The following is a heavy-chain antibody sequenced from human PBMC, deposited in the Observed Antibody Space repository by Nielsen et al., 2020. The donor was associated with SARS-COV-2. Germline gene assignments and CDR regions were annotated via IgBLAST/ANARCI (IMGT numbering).Heavy chain of an antibody. Sequence: GESLKISCAASGFTFSSYAMSWVRQAPGKGLEWASAISGSGGSTYYADSVKGRFTISRDNSKNTLYLQMNSLRAEDTAVYYCARDTGIAAAGLDYWGQGTLVTVSS. CDR2: ISGSGGST. CDR3: ARDTGIAAAGLDY. CDR1: GFTFSSYA. D-gene: IGHD6-13*01. J-gene: IGHJ4*02. V-gene: IGHV3-23*01.